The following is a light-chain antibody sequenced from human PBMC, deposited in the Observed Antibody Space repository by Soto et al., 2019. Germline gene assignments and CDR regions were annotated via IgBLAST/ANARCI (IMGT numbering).Light chain of an antibody. V-gene: IGLV1-47*01. Sequence: QSVLTQPPSASGTPGQRVTISCSRSSSNIGSKYIYWYQQLPGTAPKLLIYRNSQRPSGVPDRFSGSKSGTSASLAISGLRSEDGADLYCAAWDDSLSVVFGGGTKLTVL. J-gene: IGLJ2*01. CDR3: AAWDDSLSVV. CDR1: SSNIGSKY. CDR2: RNS.